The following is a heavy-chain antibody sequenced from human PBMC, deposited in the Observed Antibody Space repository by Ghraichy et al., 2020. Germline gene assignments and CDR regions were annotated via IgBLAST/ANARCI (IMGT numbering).Heavy chain of an antibody. D-gene: IGHD3-16*01. CDR1: GASMSTHY. CDR2: IYYTGNS. V-gene: IGHV4-59*08. J-gene: IGHJ4*02. CDR3: ATHGGGYNFERELDY. Sequence: SETLSLTCTVSGASMSTHYWSWIRQPPGGGLEWIGYIYYTGNSNYNPSLRSRVTMSLDTSKSQFSLKLSSVTAADTAIYYCATHGGGYNFERELDYWGLGTLVTVSS.